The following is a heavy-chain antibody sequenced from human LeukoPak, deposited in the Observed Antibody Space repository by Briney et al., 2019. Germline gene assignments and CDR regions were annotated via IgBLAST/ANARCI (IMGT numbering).Heavy chain of an antibody. CDR2: ISSTSSFI. J-gene: IGHJ4*02. V-gene: IGHV3-21*01. CDR3: AKDSYDRSGYYYYYFAY. CDR1: GFTFSSYS. Sequence: GGSLRLSCAASGFTFSSYSMNWVRQAPGKGLEWVSSISSTSSFIYYADSVRGRFTISRDNPKNSLYLQMNSLRAEDTAVYYCAKDSYDRSGYYYYYFAYWGQGTQVTVSS. D-gene: IGHD3-22*01.